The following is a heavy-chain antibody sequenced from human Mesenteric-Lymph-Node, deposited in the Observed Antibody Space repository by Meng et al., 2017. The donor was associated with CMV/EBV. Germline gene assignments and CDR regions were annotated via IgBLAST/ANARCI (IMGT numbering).Heavy chain of an antibody. V-gene: IGHV1-18*01. CDR1: GYTFTTYG. Sequence: CKASGYTFTTYGISWVRQAPGQGLEWMGWISPYNRNTNYEQRLQGRVTMTTDTSTNTAYMELRSLTSDDTAVYFCARDLVGNNPFDYWGQGTLVTVSS. J-gene: IGHJ4*02. CDR3: ARDLVGNNPFDY. CDR2: ISPYNRNT. D-gene: IGHD1-26*01.